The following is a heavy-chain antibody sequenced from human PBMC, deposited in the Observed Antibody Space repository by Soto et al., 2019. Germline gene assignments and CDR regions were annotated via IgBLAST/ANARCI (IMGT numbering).Heavy chain of an antibody. CDR1: GGCISSGGYY. D-gene: IGHD6-19*01. CDR2: IYYSGST. V-gene: IGHV4-31*03. Sequence: SETLSLTCTVSGGCISSGGYYWSWIRQHPGKGLEWIGYIYYSGSTYYNPSLKSRVTISVDTSKNQFSLKLSSVTAADTAVYYCAREGSRMIAVAGYRNWFDPWGQGTLVTVSS. J-gene: IGHJ5*02. CDR3: AREGSRMIAVAGYRNWFDP.